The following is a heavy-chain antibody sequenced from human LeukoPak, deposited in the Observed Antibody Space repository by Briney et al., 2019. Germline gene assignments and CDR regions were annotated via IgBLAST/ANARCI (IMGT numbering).Heavy chain of an antibody. CDR1: GYTFTSYD. D-gene: IGHD2-8*01. CDR3: ARDHCTNGVCYGSDWFDP. CDR2: MNPNSGNT. Sequence: ASVKVSCKASGYTFTSYDINWVRQATGQGLEWMGWMNPNSGNTGYAQKFQGRVTMTRDMSTSTVYMELSSLRSEDTAVYYCARDHCTNGVCYGSDWFDPWGQGTLVTVSS. V-gene: IGHV1-8*01. J-gene: IGHJ5*02.